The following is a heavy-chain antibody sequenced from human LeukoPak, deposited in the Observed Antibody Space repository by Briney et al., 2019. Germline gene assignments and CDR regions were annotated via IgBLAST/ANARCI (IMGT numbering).Heavy chain of an antibody. D-gene: IGHD3-10*01. CDR1: GFTFDDYT. J-gene: IGHJ4*02. Sequence: PGGSLRLSCAASGFTFDDYTMHWVRQPPGKGLEWVSRISWDGGSNYYADSVKGRFTIFRDNSKNSLDLQMNSLRTEDTALYYCAKDRAGSMVRGEGYFDYWGQGTLVTVSS. V-gene: IGHV3-43*01. CDR2: ISWDGGSN. CDR3: AKDRAGSMVRGEGYFDY.